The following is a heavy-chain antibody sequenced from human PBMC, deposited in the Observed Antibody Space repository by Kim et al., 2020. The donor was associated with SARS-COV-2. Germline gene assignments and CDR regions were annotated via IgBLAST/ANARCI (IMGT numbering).Heavy chain of an antibody. CDR1: GYTFTSYD. D-gene: IGHD5-12*01. Sequence: ASVKVSCKASGYTFTSYDMHWVRQAPGQGLEWMGRINPNSGGTNYAQKFQGRVTMTRDTSISTAYMELSRLRSDDTAVYYCARDRVGIVDTIWVAYYSMDVWGQGTTVTVSS. V-gene: IGHV1-2*06. CDR2: INPNSGGT. CDR3: ARDRVGIVDTIWVAYYSMDV. J-gene: IGHJ6*02.